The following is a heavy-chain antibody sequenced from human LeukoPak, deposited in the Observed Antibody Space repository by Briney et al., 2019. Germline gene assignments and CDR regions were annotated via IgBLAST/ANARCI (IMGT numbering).Heavy chain of an antibody. CDR1: GGTFSSYA. J-gene: IGHJ4*02. V-gene: IGHV1-69*05. Sequence: SVKVSCKASGGTFSSYAISWVRQAPGQGLEWMGGIIPIFGTANYAQKFQGRVTITTDESTSTACMELSSLRSEDTAVYYCARHTGYDSSGYYYVLDYWGQGTLVTVSS. D-gene: IGHD3-22*01. CDR2: IIPIFGTA. CDR3: ARHTGYDSSGYYYVLDY.